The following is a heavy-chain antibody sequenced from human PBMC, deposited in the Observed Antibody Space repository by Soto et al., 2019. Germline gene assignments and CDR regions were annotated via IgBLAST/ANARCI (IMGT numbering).Heavy chain of an antibody. CDR1: GFTFSSCS. CDR2: ISGDSNYI. V-gene: IGHV3-21*01. Sequence: EVQLVESGGGLVKPGGSLRLSCAASGFTFSSCSMNWVRQAPGKGLEWVSSISGDSNYIYDADSVKGRFTISRDNAKNSLYLHINSLRDEDTAVYYCARVPYGSGSAWYFDLWGRGTLVTVSS. D-gene: IGHD6-19*01. J-gene: IGHJ2*01. CDR3: ARVPYGSGSAWYFDL.